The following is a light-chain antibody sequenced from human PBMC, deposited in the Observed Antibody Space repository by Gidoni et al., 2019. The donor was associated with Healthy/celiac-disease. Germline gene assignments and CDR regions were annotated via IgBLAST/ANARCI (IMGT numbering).Light chain of an antibody. CDR3: QQLKSYPPIT. J-gene: IGKJ5*01. CDR2: AAS. V-gene: IGKV1-9*01. Sequence: IQLTQSPSSLSASVGDRVTITCRASQGISSYLAWYQQKPGKAHKLLIYAASTLQSGVPSRFSGSGSGTDFTLTISSLQPEDFATYYCQQLKSYPPITFGQGTRLEIK. CDR1: QGISSY.